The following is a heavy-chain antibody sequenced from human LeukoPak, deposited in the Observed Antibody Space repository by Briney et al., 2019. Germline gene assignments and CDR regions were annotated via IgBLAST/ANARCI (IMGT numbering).Heavy chain of an antibody. V-gene: IGHV3-74*01. J-gene: IGHJ4*02. CDR3: ARDRSGYEDY. CDR1: GFTFNDYW. D-gene: IGHD5-12*01. Sequence: GGSLKLSCSGSGFTFNDYWMHWVRQAPGKGLVWVSRINRDGSSTNYADSMKGRFTISRDNAENTLYLQMNSLRAEDTAVYYCARDRSGYEDYWGQGTLVTVSS. CDR2: INRDGSST.